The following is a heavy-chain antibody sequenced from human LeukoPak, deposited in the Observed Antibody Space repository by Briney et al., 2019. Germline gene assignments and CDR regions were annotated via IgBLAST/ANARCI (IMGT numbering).Heavy chain of an antibody. CDR3: ARGHVWFDP. CDR2: IKQDGSEK. Sequence: SGGSLRLSCAASGFTFSNYGMTWVRQAPGKGLEWVANIKQDGSEKYYVDSVKGRFTISRDNAKNSLYLQMNSLRAEDMAVYYCARGHVWFDPWGQGTLVTVSS. J-gene: IGHJ5*02. CDR1: GFTFSNYG. V-gene: IGHV3-7*05.